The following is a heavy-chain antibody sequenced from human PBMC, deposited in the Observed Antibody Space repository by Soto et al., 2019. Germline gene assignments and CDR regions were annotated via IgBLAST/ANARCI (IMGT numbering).Heavy chain of an antibody. V-gene: IGHV1-18*01. CDR1: GYTFTSYG. D-gene: IGHD3-9*01. CDR2: ISAYNGNT. CDR3: ARSAADVLRYFVLDI. Sequence: GASVKVSCKASGYTFTSYGISWVRQAPGQGLEWMGWISAYNGNTNYAQKLQGRVTMTIDTSTSTAYMELRSLRSDDTAVYYCARSAADVLRYFVLDIWGQGTMVTVSS. J-gene: IGHJ3*02.